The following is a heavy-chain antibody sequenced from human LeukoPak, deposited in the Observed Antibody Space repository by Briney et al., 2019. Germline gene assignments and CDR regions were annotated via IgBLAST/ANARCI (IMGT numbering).Heavy chain of an antibody. V-gene: IGHV3-23*01. J-gene: IGHJ5*02. CDR3: AEGRDGYGPGTKGNSFDP. D-gene: IGHD5-24*01. Sequence: GGSLRLSCAASGFTFSSYAMTWVRQAPGKGLEWVSAISGSGASTYSADSVKGRFTVSRDNSKNTLYLLMNSLRAEDTAAYYCAEGRDGYGPGTKGNSFDPWGQGTLVTVSS. CDR2: ISGSGAST. CDR1: GFTFSSYA.